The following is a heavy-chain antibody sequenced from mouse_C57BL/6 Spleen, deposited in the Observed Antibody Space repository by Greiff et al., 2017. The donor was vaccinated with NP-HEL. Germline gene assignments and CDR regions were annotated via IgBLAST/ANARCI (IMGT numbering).Heavy chain of an antibody. J-gene: IGHJ2*01. Sequence: QVQLQQPGAELVKPGASVKLSCKASGYTFTSYWMHWVKQRPGQGLEWIGMIHPNSGSTNYNEKFKSKATLTVDKSSSTAYMQLSSLTSEDSAVYYCAREAGSSYLDYWGQGTTLTVSS. CDR1: GYTFTSYW. V-gene: IGHV1-64*01. D-gene: IGHD1-1*01. CDR3: AREAGSSYLDY. CDR2: IHPNSGST.